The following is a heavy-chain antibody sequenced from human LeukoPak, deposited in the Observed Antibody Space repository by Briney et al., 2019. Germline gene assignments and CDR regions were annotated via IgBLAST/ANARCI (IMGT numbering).Heavy chain of an antibody. J-gene: IGHJ5*02. CDR1: GDPVSRGSYY. V-gene: IGHV4-61*01. CDR3: ARGFASGWYSRYDP. CDR2: VYHTGST. D-gene: IGHD6-19*01. Sequence: PSETLSLTCTVSGDPVSRGSYYWSWIRQPPGKELEWIGYVYHTGSTNYNPSLKSRVIISVDTSKNEFSLKMTSVTAADTAVYYCARGFASGWYSRYDPWGQGTLVTVSS.